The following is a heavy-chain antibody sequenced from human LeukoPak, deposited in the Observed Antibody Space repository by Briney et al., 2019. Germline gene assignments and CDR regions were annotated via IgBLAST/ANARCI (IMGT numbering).Heavy chain of an antibody. V-gene: IGHV4-31*03. CDR1: GGSISSGGYY. Sequence: SQPLSLTCTVSGGSISSGGYYWSWIRQHPGKGLEWIGYIYYSGSTYYNPSLKSRVTISVDTSKNQFSLKLSSVTAADTAVYYCAREGRYEYSSSWYGSPGMDVWGQGTTVTVSS. CDR3: AREGRYEYSSSWYGSPGMDV. J-gene: IGHJ6*02. D-gene: IGHD6-13*01. CDR2: IYYSGST.